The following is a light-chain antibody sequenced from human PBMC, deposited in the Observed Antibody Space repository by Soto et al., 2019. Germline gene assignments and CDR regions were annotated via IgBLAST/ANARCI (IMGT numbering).Light chain of an antibody. CDR3: QKYDNHPSP. V-gene: IGKV1-33*01. Sequence: DIQMTQSPSSLSASVGDRVTITCQASQDISNYLNWYQQKPGKAPKLLIYDASNMETGVPSRFSARGSGKDFTFTISSLQPEDIATYYCQKYDNHPSPCGEATKLEIK. CDR2: DAS. CDR1: QDISNY. J-gene: IGKJ2*01.